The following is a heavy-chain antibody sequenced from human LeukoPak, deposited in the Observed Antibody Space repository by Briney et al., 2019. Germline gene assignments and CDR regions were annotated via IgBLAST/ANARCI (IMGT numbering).Heavy chain of an antibody. V-gene: IGHV1-18*01. D-gene: IGHD6-19*01. J-gene: IGHJ4*02. Sequence: ASVKVSCTASGYRFTSYGIGWVRQDPGQAHEWMGWISAYNGNTQYTPKFQDRVTLTTDTFTSTPYMELRSLRSDDTAVYYCARVRFLSGWYDLDYWGQGVLVTVSS. CDR1: GYRFTSYG. CDR2: ISAYNGNT. CDR3: ARVRFLSGWYDLDY.